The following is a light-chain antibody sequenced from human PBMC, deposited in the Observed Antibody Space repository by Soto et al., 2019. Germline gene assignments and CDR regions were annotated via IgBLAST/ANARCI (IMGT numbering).Light chain of an antibody. J-gene: IGKJ5*01. CDR2: DAS. CDR3: QQRSNWPIT. CDR1: QTVRNNY. V-gene: IGKV3D-20*02. Sequence: EFVLTQSPGTLLLSPGERATLSCRASQTVRNNYLAWYQQKPGQAPRLLIYDASSRDTGIPDRFSGGGSGTDFTLTISSLEPEDFEVYYCQQRSNWPITFGQGTRLEIK.